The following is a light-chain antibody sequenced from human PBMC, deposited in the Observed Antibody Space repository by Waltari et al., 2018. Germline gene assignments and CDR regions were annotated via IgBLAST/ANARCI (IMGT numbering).Light chain of an antibody. Sequence: QSALTQPASVSGSPGQSITISCTGTSNDIGDYNYVSWYQQHPGKVPKLMIYDVVGRPSGVSDLFSGSKSGNTASLTISGLQTEDEADYYCSSYTSTSTFVFGSGTKVTVL. J-gene: IGLJ1*01. CDR1: SNDIGDYNY. CDR2: DVV. V-gene: IGLV2-14*03. CDR3: SSYTSTSTFV.